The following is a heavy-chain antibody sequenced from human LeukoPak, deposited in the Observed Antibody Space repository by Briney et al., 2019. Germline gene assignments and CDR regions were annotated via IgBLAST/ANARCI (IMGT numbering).Heavy chain of an antibody. CDR1: GFTFSSYA. CDR2: ISTNGGGT. Sequence: TGGSLRLSCSASGFTFSSYAMHWVRQAPGKGLEYVSAISTNGGGTYYADSVTGRFTISRDNSKNTLYLQMSSLRPEDTAVYYCVKDRGTGVFDYWGQGTLVTVSS. J-gene: IGHJ4*02. V-gene: IGHV3-64D*09. D-gene: IGHD4-23*01. CDR3: VKDRGTGVFDY.